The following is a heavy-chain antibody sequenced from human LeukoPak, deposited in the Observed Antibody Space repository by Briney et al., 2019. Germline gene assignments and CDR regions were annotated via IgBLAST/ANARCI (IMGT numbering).Heavy chain of an antibody. Sequence: PGGSLRLSCAASGFTVNNNYMSWVRQAPGKGLEWVSIIYSGGSTYYADSVKGRFTISRDNSKNTLYLQMNSLRAEDTAVYYCAKAAGHPEGYWGQGTLVTVSS. D-gene: IGHD6-13*01. CDR2: IYSGGST. V-gene: IGHV3-53*01. CDR1: GFTVNNNY. CDR3: AKAAGHPEGY. J-gene: IGHJ4*02.